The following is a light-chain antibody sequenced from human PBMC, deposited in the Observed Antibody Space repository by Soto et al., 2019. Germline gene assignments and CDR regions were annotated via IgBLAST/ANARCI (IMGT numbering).Light chain of an antibody. J-gene: IGLJ1*01. V-gene: IGLV2-8*01. CDR1: SSDVGGYNY. CDR2: EVS. CDR3: SSYGGSNNFYL. Sequence: QSGLTQPPSASGSPAQSVTISCTGTSSDVGGYNYVSWYQQHPGKAPKLMIYEVSKRPSGVPDRFSGSKSGNTASLTVSGLQAEDEADYYCSSYGGSNNFYLFGSRTQVTVL.